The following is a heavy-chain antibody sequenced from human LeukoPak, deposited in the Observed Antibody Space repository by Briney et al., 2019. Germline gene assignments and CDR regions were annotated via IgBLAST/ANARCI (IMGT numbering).Heavy chain of an antibody. CDR1: GFTFSSYA. CDR3: AKDRGQWLVRGEVVFDY. V-gene: IGHV3-23*01. J-gene: IGHJ4*02. D-gene: IGHD6-19*01. Sequence: EPGGSLRLSCAASGFTFSSYAMSWVRQAPGKGLEWVSAISGSGGSTYYADSVKGRFTISRDNSKNTLYLQMNSLRAEDTAVYYCAKDRGQWLVRGEVVFDYWGQGTLVTVSS. CDR2: ISGSGGST.